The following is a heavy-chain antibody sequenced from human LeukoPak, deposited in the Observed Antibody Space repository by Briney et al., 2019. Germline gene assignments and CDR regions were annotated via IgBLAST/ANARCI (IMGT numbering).Heavy chain of an antibody. CDR1: GYSFTSYD. D-gene: IGHD3/OR15-3a*01. CDR2: MSPNSGDT. V-gene: IGHV1-8*01. CDR3: EQGRHPDLDYDYCMDV. Sequence: ASVKVSCKASGYSFTSYDINWVRQAPGQGLEWMGWMSPNSGDTDFAQKFQGRVIMTRNTSISTAYMELNSLGSEDTALYYCEQGRHPDLDYDYCMDVWGKGTTVTVSS. J-gene: IGHJ6*03.